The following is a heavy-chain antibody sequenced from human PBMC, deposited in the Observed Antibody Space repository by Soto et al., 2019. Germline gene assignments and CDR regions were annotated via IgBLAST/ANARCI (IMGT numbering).Heavy chain of an antibody. V-gene: IGHV1-8*01. Sequence: ASVKVSCKASGYTFTSYDINWVRQATGQGLEWMGWMNPNSGNTGYAQKFQGRVTMTRNTSISTAYMELSSLRSEDTAVYYCARGLSYDFWSGYYLNFDYWGQGHLVTVS. J-gene: IGHJ4*02. D-gene: IGHD3-3*01. CDR2: MNPNSGNT. CDR1: GYTFTSYD. CDR3: ARGLSYDFWSGYYLNFDY.